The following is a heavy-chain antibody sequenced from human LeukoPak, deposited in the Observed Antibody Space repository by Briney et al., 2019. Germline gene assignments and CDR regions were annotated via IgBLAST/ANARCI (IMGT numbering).Heavy chain of an antibody. Sequence: GGSLRLSCAASGFTFSSYAMSWVRQAPGKGLEWVSAISGSGGSTYYADSVKGRFTISRDNPKNTLYLQMNSLRAEDTAVYYCARPDHEYYFDYWGQGTLVTVSS. CDR3: ARPDHEYYFDY. J-gene: IGHJ4*02. V-gene: IGHV3-23*01. CDR1: GFTFSSYA. CDR2: ISGSGGST. D-gene: IGHD1-14*01.